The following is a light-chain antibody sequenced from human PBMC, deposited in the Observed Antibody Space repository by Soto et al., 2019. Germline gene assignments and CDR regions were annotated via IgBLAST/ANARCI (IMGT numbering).Light chain of an antibody. CDR1: SSNIGAGYD. CDR2: DNS. CDR3: QSYDSSLSVV. J-gene: IGLJ3*02. Sequence: QSVLTQPPSVSGAPGQRVTISCTGNSSNIGAGYDVHWYQQLPGTAPKLLIYDNSNRPSGVPDRFSGSRSGTSVSLAITGLQAEDEAYYYCQSYDSSLSVVFGGGTKVPS. V-gene: IGLV1-40*01.